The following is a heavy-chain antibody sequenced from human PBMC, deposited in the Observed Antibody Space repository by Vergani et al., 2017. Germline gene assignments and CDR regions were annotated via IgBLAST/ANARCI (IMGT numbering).Heavy chain of an antibody. V-gene: IGHV4-61*02. J-gene: IGHJ3*02. D-gene: IGHD1-26*01. Sequence: QVQLQESGPGLVKPSQTLSLTCTVSGGSISSGSYYWSWIRQPAGKGLEWIGEINHSGSTNYNPSLKSRVTISVDTSKNQFSLKLSSVTAADTAVYYCARGPKKWELLSAQRKRGAFDIWGQGTMVTVSS. CDR2: INHSGST. CDR1: GGSISSGSYY. CDR3: ARGPKKWELLSAQRKRGAFDI.